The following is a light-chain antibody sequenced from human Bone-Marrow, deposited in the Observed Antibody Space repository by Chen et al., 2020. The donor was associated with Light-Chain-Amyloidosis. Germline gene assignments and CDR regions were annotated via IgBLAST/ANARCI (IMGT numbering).Light chain of an antibody. V-gene: IGLV3-25*03. Sequence: SYELTQPPSVSVSLGQTARITCSGDDLPTKYAYWYQQKPGQAPVLVIHRDTERPSGISERFPGTSSGTTATLTISGVQAKDEADYHWQSADSSGTYEVRFGGGTKLSGL. J-gene: IGLJ2*01. CDR3: QSADSSGTYEVR. CDR1: DLPTKY. CDR2: RDT.